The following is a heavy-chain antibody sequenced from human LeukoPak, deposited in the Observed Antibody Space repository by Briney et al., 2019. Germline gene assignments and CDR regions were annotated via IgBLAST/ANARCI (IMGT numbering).Heavy chain of an antibody. Sequence: GRSLRLSCAASGFTFSSYGMHWVRQAPGKGLEWVAVISYDGSNKYYADSVKGRFTISRDNSKNTLYLQMNSLRAEDTAVYYCASREWELTYFDYWGQGTLVTVSS. J-gene: IGHJ4*02. CDR3: ASREWELTYFDY. CDR1: GFTFSSYG. CDR2: ISYDGSNK. V-gene: IGHV3-30*03. D-gene: IGHD1-26*01.